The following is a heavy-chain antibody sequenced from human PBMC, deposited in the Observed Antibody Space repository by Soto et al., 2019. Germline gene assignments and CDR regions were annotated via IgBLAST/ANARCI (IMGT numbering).Heavy chain of an antibody. CDR3: SRVDPGETSPFDH. V-gene: IGHV1-46*03. D-gene: IGHD3-10*01. Sequence: ASVKVSCKACGYIFTSYYIHWVRQAPGQGLEWMGWINPFDGSRMFAQSFQGRVTMTRDTSTSTVYMEVSSLRSEDTAVYYCSRVDPGETSPFDHWGQ. CDR1: GYIFTSYY. CDR2: INPFDGSR. J-gene: IGHJ4*01.